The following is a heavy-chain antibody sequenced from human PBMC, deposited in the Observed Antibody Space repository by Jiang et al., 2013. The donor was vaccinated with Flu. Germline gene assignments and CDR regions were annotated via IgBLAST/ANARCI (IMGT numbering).Heavy chain of an antibody. V-gene: IGHV1-2*02. Sequence: KASGYTFTDYYMHWVRQAPGQGLEWMGWINPNSGGTNYAQKFQGRVTMTRDTSISTAYMELSRLRSDDTAVYYCARVIGYWPNNWFDPWGQGTLVTVSS. CDR1: GYTFTDYY. J-gene: IGHJ5*02. CDR3: ARVIGYWPNNWFDP. D-gene: IGHD2-8*02. CDR2: INPNSGGT.